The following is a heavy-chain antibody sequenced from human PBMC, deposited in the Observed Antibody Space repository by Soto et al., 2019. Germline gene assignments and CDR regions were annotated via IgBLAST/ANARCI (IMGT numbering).Heavy chain of an antibody. V-gene: IGHV3-21*01. J-gene: IGHJ4*02. CDR2: ISSSSSYI. D-gene: IGHD6-6*01. CDR3: ARVEYSSSSCFDY. Sequence: EVQLVESGGGLVKPGGSLRLSCAASGFTFSSYSMNWVRQAPGKGVEWVSSISSSSSYIYYADSVKGRFTISRDNAKNSLYLQMNSLRAEDTAVYYCARVEYSSSSCFDYWGQGTLVTVSS. CDR1: GFTFSSYS.